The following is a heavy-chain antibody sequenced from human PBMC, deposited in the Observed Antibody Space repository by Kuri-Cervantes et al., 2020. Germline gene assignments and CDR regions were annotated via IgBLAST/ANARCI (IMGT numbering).Heavy chain of an antibody. CDR1: GFTFSSYA. D-gene: IGHD3-10*01. CDR3: ARDRGLLWFRELWY. Sequence: GESLKISCAASGFTFSSYAMHWVRQAPGKGLEWVAVISYDGSNKYYADPVKGRSTISRDNSKNTLYLQMNSLRAEDTAVYYCARDRGLLWFRELWYWGQGTLVTVSS. V-gene: IGHV3-30*01. CDR2: ISYDGSNK. J-gene: IGHJ4*02.